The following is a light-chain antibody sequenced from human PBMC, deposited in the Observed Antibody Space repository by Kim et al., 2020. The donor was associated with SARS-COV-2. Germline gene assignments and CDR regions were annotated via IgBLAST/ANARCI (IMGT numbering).Light chain of an antibody. J-gene: IGKJ3*01. V-gene: IGKV1-39*01. Sequence: DIQMTQSPSSLSASVGDRVTITCRSSQKISGYLNWYQQKLGKAPKLLMSETSSLQSGVPSRFSGSRSGTEFTLTINSLHPEEFATYFCQQSYTMPFTFGPGTKVDIK. CDR3: QQSYTMPFT. CDR1: QKISGY. CDR2: ETS.